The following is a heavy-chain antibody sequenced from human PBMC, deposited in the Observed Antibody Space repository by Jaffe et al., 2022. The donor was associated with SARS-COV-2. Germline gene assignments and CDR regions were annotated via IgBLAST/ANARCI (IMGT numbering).Heavy chain of an antibody. CDR1: GFTFDDYA. CDR3: AKASKDYGDYYYYGMDV. J-gene: IGHJ6*02. V-gene: IGHV3-9*01. CDR2: ISWNSGSI. D-gene: IGHD4-17*01. Sequence: EVQLVESGGGLVQPGRSLRLSCAASGFTFDDYAMHWVRQAPGKGLEWVSGISWNSGSIGYADSVKGRFTISRDNAKNSLYLQMNSLRAEDTALYYCAKASKDYGDYYYYGMDVWGQGTTVTVSS.